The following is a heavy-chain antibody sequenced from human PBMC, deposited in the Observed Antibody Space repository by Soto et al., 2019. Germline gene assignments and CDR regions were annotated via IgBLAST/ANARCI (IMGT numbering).Heavy chain of an antibody. J-gene: IGHJ4*02. CDR1: GFTFDDYA. D-gene: IGHD3-16*01. Sequence: GGSLRLSCTTSGFTFDDYALSWVRQAPGKGLEWVGFIRRNAYGGTTDYAASVKGRFTISRDDSKSIAYLQMNSLRTEDTALYYCTRASSLDFDFWGQGTLVTVSS. CDR3: TRASSLDFDF. CDR2: IRRNAYGGTT. V-gene: IGHV3-49*04.